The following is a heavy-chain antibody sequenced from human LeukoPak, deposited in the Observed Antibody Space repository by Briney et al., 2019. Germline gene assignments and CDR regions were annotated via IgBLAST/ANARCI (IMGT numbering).Heavy chain of an antibody. CDR1: GGSISSYY. J-gene: IGHJ4*02. Sequence: PSETLSLTCTVSGGSISSYYWSWIRQPAGKGLEWIGRIYTSGSTNYNPSLKSRVTISVDTSKNQFSLKLSSVTAADTAVYYCASISSYSSSLDYWGQGTLVTVSS. CDR2: IYTSGST. D-gene: IGHD6-13*01. V-gene: IGHV4-4*07. CDR3: ASISSYSSSLDY.